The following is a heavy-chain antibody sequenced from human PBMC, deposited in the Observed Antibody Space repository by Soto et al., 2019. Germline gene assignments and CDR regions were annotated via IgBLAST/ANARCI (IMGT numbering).Heavy chain of an antibody. Sequence: SETLSLTCTVSGGSISSSSYYWGWIRQPPGKGLEWIGSIYYSGSTYYNPSLKSRVTISVDTSKNQFSLKLSSVTAADTAVYYCSLYSLYSSSFPDYWGQGTLVTAPQ. D-gene: IGHD6-13*01. CDR3: SLYSLYSSSFPDY. CDR2: IYYSGST. V-gene: IGHV4-39*01. J-gene: IGHJ4*02. CDR1: GGSISSSSYY.